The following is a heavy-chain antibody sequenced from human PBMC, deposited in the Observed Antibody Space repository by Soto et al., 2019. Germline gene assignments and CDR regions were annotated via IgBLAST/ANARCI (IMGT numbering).Heavy chain of an antibody. J-gene: IGHJ6*02. D-gene: IGHD3-22*01. V-gene: IGHV1-69*12. Sequence: QVQLVQSGAEVKKPGSSVKVSCKASGGTFSSYAISWVRQAPGQGLEWMGGIIPIFGTANYAQKFQGRVTITADESTSTAYMELSSLRSEDTAVYYCASPDTMIVVVTHYYYGMDVWGQGTTVTVSS. CDR1: GGTFSSYA. CDR2: IIPIFGTA. CDR3: ASPDTMIVVVTHYYYGMDV.